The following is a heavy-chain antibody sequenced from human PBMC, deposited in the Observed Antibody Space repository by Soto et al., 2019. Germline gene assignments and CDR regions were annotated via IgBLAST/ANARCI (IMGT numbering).Heavy chain of an antibody. D-gene: IGHD2-15*01. CDR2: IGHDGTVT. CDR1: GITFSNDV. J-gene: IGHJ4*02. Sequence: EVLLLESGGGLIQPGGSLRLSCAASGITFSNDVMTWVRQASGKGLEWVSPIGHDGTVTHYADSVKGRFTISRDNSKNILYLQMSSLRDEDTAVYNTARQVPLVTCTVGPYFDHWGQGTTLTFSS. V-gene: IGHV3-23*01. CDR3: ARQVPLVTCTVGPYFDH.